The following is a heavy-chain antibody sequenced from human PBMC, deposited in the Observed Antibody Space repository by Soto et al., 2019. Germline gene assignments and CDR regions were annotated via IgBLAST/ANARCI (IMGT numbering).Heavy chain of an antibody. CDR1: GGSFSGYY. J-gene: IGHJ6*03. V-gene: IGHV4-34*01. CDR2: INHSGIT. D-gene: IGHD3-3*01. Sequence: SETLSLTCTVYGGSFSGYYWSWIRQPTGKGLEWIGEINHSGITNYNPSLKSRVIISADTSKNQFSLKLSSVTAADAAVYYCEMIPVRFSTFYRYMDVWGKGTTVTVSS. CDR3: EMIPVRFSTFYRYMDV.